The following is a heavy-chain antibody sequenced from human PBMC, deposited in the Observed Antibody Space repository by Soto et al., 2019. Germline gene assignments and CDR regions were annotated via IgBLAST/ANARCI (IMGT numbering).Heavy chain of an antibody. J-gene: IGHJ4*02. CDR1: GGSINSYY. Sequence: QVQLQESGPGLVKPSETLSLTCTVSGGSINSYYWSWIRQPPGKGLEWIGYIFYSGNTNYNPSLTRRVPLSVATSKNQFSLKLTSVTAADTAVYYCARHAPGGPFDYWGQGTLVTVSS. V-gene: IGHV4-59*08. CDR2: IFYSGNT. CDR3: ARHAPGGPFDY.